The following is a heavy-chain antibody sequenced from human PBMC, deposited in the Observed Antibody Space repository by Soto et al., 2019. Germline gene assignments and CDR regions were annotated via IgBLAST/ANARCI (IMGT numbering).Heavy chain of an antibody. CDR2: IYYSGST. Sequence: SETLCLTCTVSGGSSDSRDDYWGWIRQPPGKGLEWIGNIYYSGSTYYNPSLKSRVTVSVDTSKNQFSLRLSSVTAADTAVYYCPLGYCSSTACYEPFHFWGQGTMVTVSS. V-gene: IGHV4-39*01. J-gene: IGHJ3*01. CDR1: GGSSDSRDDY. D-gene: IGHD2-2*01. CDR3: PLGYCSSTACYEPFHF.